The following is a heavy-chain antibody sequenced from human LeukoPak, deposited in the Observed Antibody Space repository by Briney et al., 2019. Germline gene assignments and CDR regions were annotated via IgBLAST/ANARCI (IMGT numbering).Heavy chain of an antibody. CDR2: IIPIFGTA. J-gene: IGHJ6*03. V-gene: IGHV1-69*05. Sequence: ASVKVSRKASGGTFSSYAISWVRQAPGQGLEWMGGIIPIFGTANYAQKFQGRVTITTDESTSTAYMELSSLRSEDTAAYYCATGRWLQLGYYYYYMDVWGKGTTVTVSS. CDR1: GGTFSSYA. CDR3: ATGRWLQLGYYYYYMDV. D-gene: IGHD5-24*01.